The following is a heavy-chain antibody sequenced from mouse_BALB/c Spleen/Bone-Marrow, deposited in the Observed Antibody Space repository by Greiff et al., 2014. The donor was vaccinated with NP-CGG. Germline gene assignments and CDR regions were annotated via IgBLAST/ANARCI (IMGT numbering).Heavy chain of an antibody. V-gene: IGHV14-3*02. CDR2: IDPANGNT. D-gene: IGHD2-1*01. J-gene: IGHJ4*01. CDR1: GFNIKDTY. CDR3: AIYYGNYYAMDY. Sequence: VQLQQPGAELVKPGASVKLSCTASGFNIKDTYMHWVKQRPEQGLEWIGRIDPANGNTKYDPTFQGKATITADTSSNTAYLQLSSLTSEDTAVYYCAIYYGNYYAMDYWGQGTSVTVSS.